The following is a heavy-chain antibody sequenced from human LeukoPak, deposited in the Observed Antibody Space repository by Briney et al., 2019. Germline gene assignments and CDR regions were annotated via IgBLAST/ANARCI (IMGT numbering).Heavy chain of an antibody. CDR2: IKYDGSII. CDR1: GFTFSTHW. V-gene: IGHV3-74*01. D-gene: IGHD6-13*01. CDR3: ASGISAEESVAIDY. Sequence: GGSLRLSGAASGFTFSTHWMNWVRQAPGKGLVWVSRIKYDGSIIRYADSVKGRFTISRDNARNTLYLQMNSLSAEDTAVYYCASGISAEESVAIDYWGQGTLVTVSS. J-gene: IGHJ4*02.